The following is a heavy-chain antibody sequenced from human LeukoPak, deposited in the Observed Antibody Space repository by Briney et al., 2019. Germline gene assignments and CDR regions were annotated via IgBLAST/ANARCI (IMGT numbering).Heavy chain of an antibody. J-gene: IGHJ3*02. CDR2: IYYSEST. D-gene: IGHD3-10*01. CDR3: ARGHALLLWSSHAFDI. Sequence: PSETLSLTCTVSGGSISSYYWSWIRQPPGKGLEWIGYIYYSESTNYNPSLKSRVTISIDTSKNQFSLKLSSVTAADTAVYYCARGHALLLWSSHAFDIWGQGTMVTVSS. CDR1: GGSISSYY. V-gene: IGHV4-59*01.